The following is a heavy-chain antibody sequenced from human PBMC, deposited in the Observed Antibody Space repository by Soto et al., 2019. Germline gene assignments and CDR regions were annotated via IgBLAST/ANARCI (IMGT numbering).Heavy chain of an antibody. D-gene: IGHD2-2*01. Sequence: QVQLVQSGAEVKKPGSSVKVSCKASGGTFSSYAISWVRQAPGQGLEWMGGIIPIFGTANYAQKFQGRVTITADESTGTGYMERSSLRPEDTAVYYCAGASVPPHRYGMDVWGQGTTVTVSS. CDR1: GGTFSSYA. CDR2: IIPIFGTA. J-gene: IGHJ6*02. V-gene: IGHV1-69*12. CDR3: AGASVPPHRYGMDV.